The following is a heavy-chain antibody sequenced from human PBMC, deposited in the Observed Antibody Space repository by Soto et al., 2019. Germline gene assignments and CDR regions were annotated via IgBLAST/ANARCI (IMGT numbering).Heavy chain of an antibody. CDR1: GFSLSTTGVG. J-gene: IGHJ4*02. D-gene: IGHD5-12*01. CDR2: IYWDDDK. Sequence: QITLKESSPTLVKPTQTLTLTCTFSGFSLSTTGVGVGWIRQPPGKALEWLALIYWDDDKRYSPSLKSRLTITQDTSKNQVVLTMSSMDPVDSATYYCAHRPNITVGYIFDYWGQGTLVTVSS. V-gene: IGHV2-5*02. CDR3: AHRPNITVGYIFDY.